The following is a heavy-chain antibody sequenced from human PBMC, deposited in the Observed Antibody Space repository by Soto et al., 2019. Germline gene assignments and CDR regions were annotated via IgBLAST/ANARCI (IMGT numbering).Heavy chain of an antibody. CDR2: IYYSGST. J-gene: IGHJ4*02. V-gene: IGHV4-39*02. D-gene: IGHD1-26*01. CDR3: ARETGSESPDYIDY. CDR1: GGSISSSSYY. Sequence: SETLSLTCTVSGGSISSSSYYWGWIRQPPGKGLEWIGSIYYSGSTYYNPSLKSRVTISVDTSKNQFSLKLSSVTAADTAVYYCARETGSESPDYIDYWGQGTLVTVSS.